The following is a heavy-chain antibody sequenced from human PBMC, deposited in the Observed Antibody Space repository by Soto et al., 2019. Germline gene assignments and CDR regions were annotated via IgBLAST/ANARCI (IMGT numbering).Heavy chain of an antibody. V-gene: IGHV3-30-3*01. D-gene: IGHD6-13*01. Sequence: QVQLVESGGGVVQPGRSLRLSCAASGFTFSSYAMHWVRQAPGKGLEWVAVISYDGSNKYYADSVKGRFTISRDNSKNTLYLQMNILRAEDTAVYYCARDRGSSSWLYYYYYFGMDVWGQGTTVTVSS. CDR2: ISYDGSNK. CDR3: ARDRGSSSWLYYYYYFGMDV. CDR1: GFTFSSYA. J-gene: IGHJ6*02.